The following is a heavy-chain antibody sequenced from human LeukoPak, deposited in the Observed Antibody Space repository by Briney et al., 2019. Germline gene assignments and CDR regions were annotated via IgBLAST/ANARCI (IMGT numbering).Heavy chain of an antibody. D-gene: IGHD6-19*01. CDR2: MNPNSGNT. V-gene: IGHV1-8*01. J-gene: IGHJ4*02. CDR3: ARAVAGSLFY. Sequence: MGWMNPNSGNTGYAQKFQGRVTMTRNTSISTAYMELSSLRSEDTAVYYCARAVAGSLFYWGQGTLVTVSS.